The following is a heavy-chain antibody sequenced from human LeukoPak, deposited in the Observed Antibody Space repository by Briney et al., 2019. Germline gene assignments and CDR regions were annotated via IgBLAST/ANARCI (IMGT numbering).Heavy chain of an antibody. D-gene: IGHD5-24*01. CDR3: ARGEPSDDYTVDY. Sequence: GGSLRLSCAASGFTFSNTWMSWVRQAPGEGLEWVANIKQDGSEKYYVDSVKGRFTISRDNAKNSLYLQMNSLRAEDTAVYYCARGEPSDDYTVDYWGQGTLVTVSS. V-gene: IGHV3-7*01. CDR1: GFTFSNTW. J-gene: IGHJ4*02. CDR2: IKQDGSEK.